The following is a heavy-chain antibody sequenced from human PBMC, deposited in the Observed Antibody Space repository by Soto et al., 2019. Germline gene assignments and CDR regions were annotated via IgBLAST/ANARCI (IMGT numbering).Heavy chain of an antibody. V-gene: IGHV1-46*01. Sequence: GASVKVSCKASGYTFTSYYMHWVRQAPGQGLEWMGIINPSGGSTSYAQKFQGRVTITGDTSTSTAYMELSSLRSEDTAVYYCASANLAYCGGDCYLPFDYWGQGTLVTVSS. D-gene: IGHD2-21*02. CDR1: GYTFTSYY. CDR2: INPSGGST. J-gene: IGHJ4*02. CDR3: ASANLAYCGGDCYLPFDY.